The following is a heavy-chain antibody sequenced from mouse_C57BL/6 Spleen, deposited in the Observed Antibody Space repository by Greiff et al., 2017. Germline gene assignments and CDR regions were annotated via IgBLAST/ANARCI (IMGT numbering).Heavy chain of an antibody. CDR1: GYAFSSSW. D-gene: IGHD1-1*02. CDR2: IYPGDGDT. Sequence: QVQLKESGPELVKPGASVKISCKASGYAFSSSWMNWVKQRPGKGLEWIGRIYPGDGDTNYNGKFKGKATLTADKSSSTAYMQLSSLTSEDSAVYFCARSGYGGYAMDYWGQGTSVTVSS. CDR3: ARSGYGGYAMDY. J-gene: IGHJ4*01. V-gene: IGHV1-82*01.